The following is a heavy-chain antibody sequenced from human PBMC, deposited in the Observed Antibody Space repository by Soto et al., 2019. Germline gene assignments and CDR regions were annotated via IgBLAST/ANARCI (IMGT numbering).Heavy chain of an antibody. J-gene: IGHJ6*02. CDR1: GFTFDDYA. CDR2: ISWDSGSI. V-gene: IGHV3-9*01. D-gene: IGHD6-19*01. Sequence: EVQLVESGGGLVQPGRSLRLSCAASGFTFDDYAMHWVRQAPGKGLEWVSGISWDSGSIDYADSVKGRFTISRDNAKNSLYLQRNSLRAEDTALYYFAKDMNVPVAGPNYYYYGMTSGAKGPRSPSP. CDR3: AKDMNVPVAGPNYYYYGMTS.